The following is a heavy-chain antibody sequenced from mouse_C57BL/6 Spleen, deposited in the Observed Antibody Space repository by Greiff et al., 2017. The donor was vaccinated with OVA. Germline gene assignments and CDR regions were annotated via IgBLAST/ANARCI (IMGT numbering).Heavy chain of an antibody. J-gene: IGHJ1*03. CDR2: IDPSDSET. CDR3: ARPYGSSWWYFDV. V-gene: IGHV1-52*01. Sequence: QVQLQQPGAELVRPGSSVKLSCKASGYTFTSYWMHWVKQRPIQGLEWIGNIDPSDSETHYNQQFKDKATLTVDKSSSTAYMQLSSLTSEDSAVYCCARPYGSSWWYFDVWGTGTTVTVSS. D-gene: IGHD1-1*01. CDR1: GYTFTSYW.